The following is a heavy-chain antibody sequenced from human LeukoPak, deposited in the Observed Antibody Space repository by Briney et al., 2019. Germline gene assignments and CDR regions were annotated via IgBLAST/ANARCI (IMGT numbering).Heavy chain of an antibody. V-gene: IGHV3-7*04. D-gene: IGHD3-10*01. CDR2: RKQDGSEK. CDR3: AKEYGSGSYYPYYYYGMDV. J-gene: IGHJ6*02. CDR1: GFTFSSYW. Sequence: RVLRLSCAASGFTFSSYWMSWVRQAPGKGLEWVANRKQDGSEKYYVDSVKGRFTISRDNAKNSLYLQMNSLRAEDTAVYYCAKEYGSGSYYPYYYYGMDVWGQGTTVTVSS.